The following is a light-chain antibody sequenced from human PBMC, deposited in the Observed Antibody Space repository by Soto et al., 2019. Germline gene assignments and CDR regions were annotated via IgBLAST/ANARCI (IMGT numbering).Light chain of an antibody. J-gene: IGKJ1*01. CDR3: QQSYSTSWT. V-gene: IGKV1-39*01. CDR1: QSISNY. CDR2: AAS. Sequence: DIQMTQSPSSLSASVGDRVTITCRASQSISNYLNWYQQKPGKAPKLLIYAASSLQSGVPSRFSGSGSGTDFTLTISSLQPADFATYSCQQSYSTSWTFGQGTKVEIK.